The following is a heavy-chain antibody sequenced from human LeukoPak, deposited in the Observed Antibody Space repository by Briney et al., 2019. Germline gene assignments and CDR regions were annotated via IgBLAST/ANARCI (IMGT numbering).Heavy chain of an antibody. CDR1: GASIVASY. Sequence: SQTLSLTCTVSGASIVASYWTWIRQSPGEGLQYVGYIYNTVDVNYSPSLKSRVTISIDMSRKQFSLTLNSVTTADTAIYYCARGRHYDITGFNPTYYFDCWGQGALVTVSS. CDR3: ARGRHYDITGFNPTYYFDC. J-gene: IGHJ4*02. V-gene: IGHV4-59*01. CDR2: IYNTVDV. D-gene: IGHD3-9*01.